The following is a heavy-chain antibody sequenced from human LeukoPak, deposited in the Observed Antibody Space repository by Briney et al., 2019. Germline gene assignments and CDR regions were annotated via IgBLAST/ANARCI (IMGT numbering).Heavy chain of an antibody. CDR1: GFTVSSNY. Sequence: GGSLRLSCAASGFTVSSNYMSWVRQAPGKGLEWVSTISGSAGSTYCADSVKGRFSISRDNSKNTLHLQMNSLRAEDTAVYYCAKGPSVAYSTSWYDYWGQGTLVTVSS. V-gene: IGHV3-23*01. CDR2: ISGSAGST. CDR3: AKGPSVAYSTSWYDY. D-gene: IGHD6-13*01. J-gene: IGHJ4*02.